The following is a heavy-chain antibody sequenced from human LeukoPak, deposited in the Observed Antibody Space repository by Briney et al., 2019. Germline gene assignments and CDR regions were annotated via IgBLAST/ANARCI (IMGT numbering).Heavy chain of an antibody. CDR1: GYTFTGYY. CDR2: INPNSGGT. D-gene: IGHD6-13*01. J-gene: IGHJ4*02. CDR3: ARVKRIAAAGTGSPYYFDY. Sequence: ASVKVSCKASGYTFTGYYMHWVRQAPGQGLEWMGWINPNSGGTNYAQKFQGRVTMTRDTSISTAYMELSRLRSGDTAVYYCARVKRIAAAGTGSPYYFDYWGQGTLVTVSS. V-gene: IGHV1-2*02.